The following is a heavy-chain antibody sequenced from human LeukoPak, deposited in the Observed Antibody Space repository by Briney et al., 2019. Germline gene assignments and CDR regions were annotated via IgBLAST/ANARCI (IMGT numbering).Heavy chain of an antibody. D-gene: IGHD2/OR15-2a*01. CDR1: GGSFSGYY. Sequence: SETLSLTCAVYGGSFSGYYWSWIRQPPGKGLEWIGEINHSGSTNYNPSLKSRVTISLETSKNQFSLKLSSVTAADTAVYYCAGHHPRNTVDFWGQGTLVTVSS. J-gene: IGHJ4*02. CDR2: INHSGST. CDR3: AGHHPRNTVDF. V-gene: IGHV4-34*01.